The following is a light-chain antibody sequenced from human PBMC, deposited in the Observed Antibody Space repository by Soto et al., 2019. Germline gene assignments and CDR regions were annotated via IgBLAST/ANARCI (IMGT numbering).Light chain of an antibody. CDR2: GAS. CDR1: QSFSRN. Sequence: EIVMTQSPATLSVSPGEVATLSCSASQSFSRNLAWYQQKPGQAPRLLIYGASNRATGIPDRFSGSGSGTDFTLTISRLEPEDFAVYYCQQYGSSGTCGQGTKGDIK. V-gene: IGKV3-20*01. CDR3: QQYGSSGT. J-gene: IGKJ1*01.